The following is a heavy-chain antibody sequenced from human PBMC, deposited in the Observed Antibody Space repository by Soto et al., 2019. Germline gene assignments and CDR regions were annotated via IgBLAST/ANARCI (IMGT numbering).Heavy chain of an antibody. D-gene: IGHD6-13*01. CDR3: ARDLSSSSWENFDY. J-gene: IGHJ4*02. CDR2: ITGSGGTT. V-gene: IGHV3-23*01. CDR1: RFTFSSYA. Sequence: PGGSLRLSCAASRFTFSSYAMSWVRQAPGKGLEWVSFITGSGGTTFYADSVKGRFTISRDNSKNSLYLQMNSLRAEDTAVYYCARDLSSSSWENFDYWGQGTLVTVSS.